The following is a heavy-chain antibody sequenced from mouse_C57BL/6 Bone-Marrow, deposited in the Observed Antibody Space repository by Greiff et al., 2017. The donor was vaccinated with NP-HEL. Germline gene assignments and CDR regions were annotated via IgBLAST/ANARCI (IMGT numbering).Heavy chain of an antibody. CDR1: GYTFTDYE. CDR3: ETENYFDY. CDR2: IDPETGGT. Sequence: VKLQESGAELVRPGASVTLSCKASGYTFTDYEMHWVKQTPVHGLEWIGAIDPETGGTAYNQKFKGKAILTADKSSSTAYMELRSLTSEDSAVYYSETENYFDYWGQGTTLTVSA. V-gene: IGHV1-15*01. D-gene: IGHD4-1*01. J-gene: IGHJ2*01.